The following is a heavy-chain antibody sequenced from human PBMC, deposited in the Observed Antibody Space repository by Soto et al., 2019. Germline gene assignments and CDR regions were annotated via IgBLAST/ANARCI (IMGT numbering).Heavy chain of an antibody. CDR1: GYTFTTYF. Sequence: QVQLVQSGAEVKKPGASVKVSCKASGYTFTTYFIHWVRQAPGQGLEWLGVINPSAVGTSYAQKFQGRVTMTRDSSTSTVYMELSSLRSEDTAVYYCARAQPNLHFDYWGQGTLVTVSS. V-gene: IGHV1-46*01. CDR2: INPSAVGT. J-gene: IGHJ4*02. CDR3: ARAQPNLHFDY. D-gene: IGHD7-27*01.